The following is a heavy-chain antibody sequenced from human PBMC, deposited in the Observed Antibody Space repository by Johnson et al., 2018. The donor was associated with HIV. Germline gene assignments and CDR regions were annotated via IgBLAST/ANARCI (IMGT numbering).Heavy chain of an antibody. D-gene: IGHD1-26*01. CDR3: TTDLSGSYEMGDNDAFDI. CDR2: ISGSGGST. V-gene: IGHV3-23*01. CDR1: GFTFSSYA. Sequence: VQLLESGGGLVQPGGSLRLSCAASGFTFSSYAMSWVRQAPGKGLEWVSAISGSGGSTYYADSVKGRFTISRDNSKNTLYLQMNSLKTEDTAMYYCTTDLSGSYEMGDNDAFDIWGQGTMVTVSS. J-gene: IGHJ3*02.